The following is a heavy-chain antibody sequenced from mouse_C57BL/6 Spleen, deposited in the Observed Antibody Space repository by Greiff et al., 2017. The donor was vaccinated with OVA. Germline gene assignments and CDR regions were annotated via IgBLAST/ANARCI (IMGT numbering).Heavy chain of an antibody. CDR2: ISSGSSTI. V-gene: IGHV5-17*01. J-gene: IGHJ1*03. D-gene: IGHD4-1*01. Sequence: DVMLVVSGGGLVKPGGSLKLSCAASGFTFSDYGMHWVRQAPEKGLEWVAYISSGSSTIYYADTVKGRFTISRDNAKNTLFLQMTSLRSEDTAMYYCARQDWDWYFDVWGTGTTVTVSS. CDR1: GFTFSDYG. CDR3: ARQDWDWYFDV.